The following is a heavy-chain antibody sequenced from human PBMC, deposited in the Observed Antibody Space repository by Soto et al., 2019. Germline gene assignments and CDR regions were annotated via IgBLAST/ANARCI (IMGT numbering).Heavy chain of an antibody. CDR1: GDSISSSSYY. D-gene: IGHD2-21*02. CDR3: ARDRTVGTSRRYYYYYGMDV. Sequence: SETLSLTCTVSGDSISSSSYYWGWIRQPPGKGLEWIGSIYYSGSTDYNPSLKSRVTISVDTSKNQFSLKLSSVTAADTAVYYCARDRTVGTSRRYYYYYGMDVWGQGTTVTVSS. V-gene: IGHV4-39*07. J-gene: IGHJ6*02. CDR2: IYYSGST.